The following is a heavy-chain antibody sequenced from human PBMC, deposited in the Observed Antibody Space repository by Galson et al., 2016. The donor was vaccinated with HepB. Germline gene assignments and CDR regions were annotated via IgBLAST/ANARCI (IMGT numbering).Heavy chain of an antibody. Sequence: LRLSCAASGFTFSSRGMHWVRQAPGKGLEWVAVIWPDGSDEKYGDSVQGRFRISRDNSKNTLYLQMNSLRAEDTAVYYCTKEGAYCSSSRCRYYMDVWGRGTTVTVSS. CDR2: IWPDGSDE. D-gene: IGHD2-2*01. CDR1: GFTFSSRG. CDR3: TKEGAYCSSSRCRYYMDV. V-gene: IGHV3-33*06. J-gene: IGHJ6*03.